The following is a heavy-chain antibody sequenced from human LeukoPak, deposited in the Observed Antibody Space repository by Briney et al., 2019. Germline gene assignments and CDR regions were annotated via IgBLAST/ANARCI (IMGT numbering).Heavy chain of an antibody. D-gene: IGHD2-2*01. CDR1: GGTFSNYV. CDR3: ARVSGCSGTSCPWGFVDS. CDR2: IIPLFGSA. V-gene: IGHV1-69*13. Sequence: SVRVSSMAPGGTFSNYVVGWVRQAPGQGLEWMGGIIPLFGSAKYAQKFQGRVTIVADESTSTAYMELSSLRSDDTAVYYCARVSGCSGTSCPWGFVDSWGEGTVDRVSS. J-gene: IGHJ1*01.